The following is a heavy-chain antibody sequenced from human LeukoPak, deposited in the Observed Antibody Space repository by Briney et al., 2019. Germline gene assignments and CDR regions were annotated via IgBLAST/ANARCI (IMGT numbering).Heavy chain of an antibody. CDR2: ISAYNGNT. D-gene: IGHD6-19*01. Sequence: ASVKVSCKASGYTFTSYGISWVRQAPGQGLEWMGWISAYNGNTNYAQKLQGRVTMTTDTSTSTAYMELRSLRSDDTAVYYCARAYTSAWYNYLDYWGQGTLVTVSS. V-gene: IGHV1-18*01. CDR1: GYTFTSYG. CDR3: ARAYTSAWYNYLDY. J-gene: IGHJ4*02.